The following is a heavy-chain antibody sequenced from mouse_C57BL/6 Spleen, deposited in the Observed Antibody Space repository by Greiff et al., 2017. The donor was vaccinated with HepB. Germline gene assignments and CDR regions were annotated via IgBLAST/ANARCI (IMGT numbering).Heavy chain of an antibody. V-gene: IGHV5-17*01. CDR2: ISSGSSTI. Sequence: EVMLVESGGGLVKPGGSLKLSCAASGFTFSDYGMHWVRQAPEKGLEWVAYISSGSSTIYYADTVKGRFTISRDNAKNTLFLQMTSLRSEDTAMYYCARSYYGNYPYAMDYWGKGTLVTVSS. CDR1: GFTFSDYG. J-gene: IGHJ4*01. D-gene: IGHD2-1*01. CDR3: ARSYYGNYPYAMDY.